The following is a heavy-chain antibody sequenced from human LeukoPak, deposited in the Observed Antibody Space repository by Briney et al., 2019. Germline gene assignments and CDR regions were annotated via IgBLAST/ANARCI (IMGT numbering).Heavy chain of an antibody. J-gene: IGHJ4*02. CDR3: ARSSGTGTFSY. Sequence: SETLSLTCAVYGGSFSGYYWSWIRQPPGKGLEWIGKINHSGSTNYNPSLESRATISVDTSKNHFSLKMSSVTAADTAVYYCARSSGTGTFSYWGQGTLVTVSS. V-gene: IGHV4-34*01. CDR1: GGSFSGYY. D-gene: IGHD6-25*01. CDR2: INHSGST.